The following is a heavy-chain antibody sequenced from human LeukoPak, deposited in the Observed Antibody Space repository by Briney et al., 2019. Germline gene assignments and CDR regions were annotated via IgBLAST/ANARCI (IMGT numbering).Heavy chain of an antibody. J-gene: IGHJ4*02. D-gene: IGHD1-20*01. CDR2: INHSGST. CDR1: GGSFSGYY. CDR3: ARGLYNWNDMWGKEEFDY. V-gene: IGHV4-34*01. Sequence: ASETLSLTCAVYGGSFSGYYWSWIRQPPGKGLEWIGEINHSGSTNYNPSLKSRVTISVDTSKNQSSLKLSSVTAADTAVYYCARGLYNWNDMWGKEEFDYWGQGTLVTVSS.